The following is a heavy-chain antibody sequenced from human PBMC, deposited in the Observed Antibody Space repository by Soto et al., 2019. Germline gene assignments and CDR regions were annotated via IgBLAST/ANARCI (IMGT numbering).Heavy chain of an antibody. D-gene: IGHD3-9*01. Sequence: QITLKESGPTLVKPTQTLTLTCTFSGFSLRTSEVGVGWIRQPPGKALEWLALIYWDDDKRYSPSLKTRLAITKDTPKNQVVLTMTNMDPVDTAKYYCAHRFDWYYFNYWGQGTLVTVSS. CDR3: AHRFDWYYFNY. CDR2: IYWDDDK. J-gene: IGHJ4*02. V-gene: IGHV2-5*02. CDR1: GFSLRTSEVG.